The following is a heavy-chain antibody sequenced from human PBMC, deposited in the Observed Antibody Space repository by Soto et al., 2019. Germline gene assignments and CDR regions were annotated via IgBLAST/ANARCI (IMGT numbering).Heavy chain of an antibody. CDR1: GGTFSDYA. D-gene: IGHD6-13*01. Sequence: GASVKVSCKAAGGTFSDYALSWVRQAPGQGLEWMGGTIPMFATTNYAQKFQGRVTITADDSATTAHMELSSLKSEDTAVYYCARGRGIGFSSTWNIYWYYNMDVWGQGTTVTVSS. V-gene: IGHV1-69*13. J-gene: IGHJ6*02. CDR3: ARGRGIGFSSTWNIYWYYNMDV. CDR2: TIPMFATT.